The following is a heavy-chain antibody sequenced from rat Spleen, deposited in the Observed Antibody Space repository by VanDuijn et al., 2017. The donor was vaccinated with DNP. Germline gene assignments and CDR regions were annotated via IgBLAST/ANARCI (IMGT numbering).Heavy chain of an antibody. CDR2: IIYDGSST. CDR1: GFTFSDYN. V-gene: IGHV5S10*01. D-gene: IGHD4-1*01. CDR3: VKDRTGGFAMDA. Sequence: EVQLVESGGGLVQPGRSLKLSCAASGFTFSDYNMAWVRQAPKKGLEWVATIIYDGSSTSYRDSVKGRFIISRDNAKGTLYLQMDSLRSEDTATYYCVKDRTGGFAMDAWGQGTSVTVSS. J-gene: IGHJ4*01.